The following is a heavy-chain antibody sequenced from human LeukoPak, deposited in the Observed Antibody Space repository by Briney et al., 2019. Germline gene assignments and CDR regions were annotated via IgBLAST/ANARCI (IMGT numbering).Heavy chain of an antibody. CDR1: GFTFSSYT. J-gene: IGHJ4*02. CDR2: ISPTGNSA. D-gene: IGHD5-12*01. V-gene: IGHV3-21*01. Sequence: GGSLRLSCAASGFTFSSYTMNWVRQAPGKGLEWISSISPTGNSAYYSDSLKGRSTISRDAATNSLYLQMSSLRADDTAMYYCARDFMGESGYAGYWGQGTLVTVSS. CDR3: ARDFMGESGYAGY.